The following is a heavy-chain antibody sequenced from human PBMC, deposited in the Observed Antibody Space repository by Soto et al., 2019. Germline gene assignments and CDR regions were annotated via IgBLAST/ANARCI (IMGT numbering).Heavy chain of an antibody. D-gene: IGHD1-26*01. CDR2: IYSSGTT. J-gene: IGHJ5*02. CDR1: GGSTSGYY. V-gene: IGHV4-59*01. Sequence: QVQLQESGPGLVKPSETVSVTCNVSGGSTSGYYWTWIRQSPGKGLEWIGYIYSSGTTTYNPSLKSRVTISIDTSKNQVYLRVTSVTAADTAIYYCARHKKWAEQGWFDPWGQGTQVTVSS. CDR3: ARHKKWAEQGWFDP.